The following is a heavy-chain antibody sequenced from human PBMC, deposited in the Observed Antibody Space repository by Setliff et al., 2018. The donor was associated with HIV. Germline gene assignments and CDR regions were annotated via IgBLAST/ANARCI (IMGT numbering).Heavy chain of an antibody. V-gene: IGHV3-11*04. CDR1: GFTFSDYY. J-gene: IGHJ3*02. CDR2: ISTSGSTI. Sequence: PGGSLRLSCAASGFTFSDYYMSWIRQAPGKGLEWVSSISTSGSTISYGDSVKGRFTISRDNAKNSLYLQMHSLRAEDTAVYYCAGRLIFAPLYAFNIWGQGTMVTVSS. CDR3: AGRLIFAPLYAFNI. D-gene: IGHD3-16*01.